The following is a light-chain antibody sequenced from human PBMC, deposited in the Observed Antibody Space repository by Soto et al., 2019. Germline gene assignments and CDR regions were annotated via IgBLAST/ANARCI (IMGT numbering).Light chain of an antibody. CDR3: QHYNDWPIT. V-gene: IGKV3-15*01. J-gene: IGKJ5*01. Sequence: EIVMTQSPATLSVSPGERATLSCRASQSVSGTLAWYQQKPGQAPRHLMYGAYTRATGIPARFSGRGSGTDFTLTISSLQSEDFAVYYCQHYNDWPITFGQGTRLEIK. CDR1: QSVSGT. CDR2: GAY.